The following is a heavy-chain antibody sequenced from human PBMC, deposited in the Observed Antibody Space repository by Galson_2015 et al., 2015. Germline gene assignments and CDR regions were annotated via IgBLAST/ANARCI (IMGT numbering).Heavy chain of an antibody. V-gene: IGHV2-26*01. CDR1: GISLSNARLG. CDR3: AHIIAATATLIA. D-gene: IGHD6-13*01. CDR2: VFSSDEK. Sequence: PALVTPTQTLTLTCTVSGISLSNARLGVSWIRQPPGKALEWLAHVFSSDEKSHSPSLKSRLTITKDTSKNQVVLTMTNMDPVDTATYYCAHIIAATATLIAWGQGSLVTVSS. J-gene: IGHJ5*02.